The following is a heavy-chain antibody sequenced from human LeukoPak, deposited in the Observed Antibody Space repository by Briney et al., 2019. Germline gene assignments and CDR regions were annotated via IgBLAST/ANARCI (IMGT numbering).Heavy chain of an antibody. D-gene: IGHD3-10*01. CDR2: ISYDGSNK. V-gene: IGHV3-30-3*01. Sequence: GGSLRLSCAASGFTFSSYAMHWVRQAPGKGLEWVAVISYDGSNKYYADSVKGRFTISRDNSKNTLYLQMNSLRAEDTAVYYCAKPPWYYGSGSYFPFDYWGQGTLVTVSS. J-gene: IGHJ4*02. CDR1: GFTFSSYA. CDR3: AKPPWYYGSGSYFPFDY.